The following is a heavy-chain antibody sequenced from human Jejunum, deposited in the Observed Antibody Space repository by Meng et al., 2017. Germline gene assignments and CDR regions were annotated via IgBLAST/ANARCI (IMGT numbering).Heavy chain of an antibody. V-gene: IGHV1-18*01. J-gene: IGHJ4*02. Sequence: SGAGLKKPGASVKVSCKASGYPFTTNGITWVRQAPGQGLEWMGWISAYSGNTNYAQKVQGRVTLTTDTSTTTAYMELRSLRSDDTAVYYCARSRDYAHDYWGQGTLVTVSS. CDR2: ISAYSGNT. D-gene: IGHD4-17*01. CDR1: GYPFTTNG. CDR3: ARSRDYAHDY.